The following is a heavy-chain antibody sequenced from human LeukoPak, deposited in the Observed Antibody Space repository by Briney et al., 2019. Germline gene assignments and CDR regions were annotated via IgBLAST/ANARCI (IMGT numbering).Heavy chain of an antibody. D-gene: IGHD3-16*02. CDR2: INPKSGGT. Sequence: ASVKVSCKASGYTFSRYYMYWVRQAPGQGPECMGWINPKSGGTNYTQKFQGRVTMTRDTSISTAYLEVSRLRSDDTAVYYCARGETVYGGAIVYWGQGTLVTVSS. V-gene: IGHV1-2*02. CDR3: ARGETVYGGAIVY. CDR1: GYTFSRYY. J-gene: IGHJ4*02.